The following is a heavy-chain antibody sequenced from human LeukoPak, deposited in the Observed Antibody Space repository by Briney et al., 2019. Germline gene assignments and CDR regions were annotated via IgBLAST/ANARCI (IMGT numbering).Heavy chain of an antibody. CDR1: GGSISDYY. J-gene: IGHJ6*02. CDR2: IYYSGST. D-gene: IGHD1-7*01. Sequence: SETLSLTCTVSGGSISDYYWTWIRQPPGEGLEWIGYIYYSGSTNYNPSLKTRVTISIDTSKNHFSLNLSSVTAADTAMYYCARLPITGTTGFFYYGMDVWGQGTMVTVSS. CDR3: ARLPITGTTGFFYYGMDV. V-gene: IGHV4-59*08.